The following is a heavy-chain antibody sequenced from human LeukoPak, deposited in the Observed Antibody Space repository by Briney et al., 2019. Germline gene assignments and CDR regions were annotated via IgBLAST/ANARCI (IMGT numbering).Heavy chain of an antibody. CDR2: INPNSGAT. V-gene: IGHV1-2*02. CDR1: GYTFTGYY. Sequence: ASVKVSCKASGYTFTGYYIQWVRQAPGQGLEWMGLINPNSGATIYSKKFQGRVTMSRDMSISTAYMELYRLRSDDTAVYFCARDRLGLSSPGYYYYGMDVWGQWTTVTVSS. CDR3: ARDRLGLSSPGYYYYGMDV. J-gene: IGHJ6*02. D-gene: IGHD6-13*01.